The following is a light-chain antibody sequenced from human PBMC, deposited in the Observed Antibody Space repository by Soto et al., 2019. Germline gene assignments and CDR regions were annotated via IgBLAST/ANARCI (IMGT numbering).Light chain of an antibody. Sequence: DIQMTQSPSSLSASVGDRVTITCRASQSISNYLNWYQHKPGKAPNLLIYAASTLQSGVPSRFRGSRAWTRFTLTLPPLQPGDFASYYCQQSYSSPPTFGQGTKLEIK. CDR3: QQSYSSPPT. J-gene: IGKJ2*01. CDR2: AAS. CDR1: QSISNY. V-gene: IGKV1-39*01.